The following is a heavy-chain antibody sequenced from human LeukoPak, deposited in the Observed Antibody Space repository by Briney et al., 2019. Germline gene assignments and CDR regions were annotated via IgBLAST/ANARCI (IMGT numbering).Heavy chain of an antibody. Sequence: SETLSLTCTVSGGSISSYYWSWIRQPPGKGLEWIGYIYYSGSTNYNPSLKSRVTISVDTSKNQFSLKLSSVTAADTAVYYCARAHFDWLLFFDYWGQGTLVTVSS. CDR1: GGSISSYY. CDR3: ARAHFDWLLFFDY. CDR2: IYYSGST. D-gene: IGHD3-9*01. V-gene: IGHV4-59*01. J-gene: IGHJ4*02.